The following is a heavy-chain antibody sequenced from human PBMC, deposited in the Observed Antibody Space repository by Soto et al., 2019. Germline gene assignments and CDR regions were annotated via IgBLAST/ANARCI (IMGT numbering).Heavy chain of an antibody. Sequence: QVQLQESGPGLVRPSQTLSLTCTVSGGSINSGDSYWNWIRQNPEKGLEWIGYINYRGTTIYNPSRKNRIIISADTSENQFSLKLNSVTAAETAVYSCVRDEPGVAPYWGQGTLVTVSS. D-gene: IGHD2-15*01. CDR2: INYRGTT. J-gene: IGHJ4*02. CDR1: GGSINSGDSY. V-gene: IGHV4-31*03. CDR3: VRDEPGVAPY.